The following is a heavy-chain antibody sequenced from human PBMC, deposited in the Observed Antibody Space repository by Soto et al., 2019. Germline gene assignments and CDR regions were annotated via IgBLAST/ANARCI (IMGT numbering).Heavy chain of an antibody. V-gene: IGHV1-69*13. CDR1: GGTFSSYA. CDR3: ARQGNGAEGFDY. D-gene: IGHD4-17*01. CDR2: IIPIFGTA. J-gene: IGHJ4*02. Sequence: ASVKVSCKASGGTFSSYAISWVRQAPGQGLEWMGGIIPIFGTANYAQKFQGRVTITADESISTAYLQWSSLKPSDTAMYYCARQGNGAEGFDYWGQGTLVTVSS.